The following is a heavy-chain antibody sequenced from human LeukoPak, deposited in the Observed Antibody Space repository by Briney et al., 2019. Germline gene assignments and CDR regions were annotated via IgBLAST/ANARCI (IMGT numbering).Heavy chain of an antibody. CDR1: GSTFSSYA. V-gene: IGHV1-69*06. CDR2: IIPIFGTA. D-gene: IGHD5-12*01. Sequence: GASVKVSCKASGSTFSSYAISWVRQAPGQGLEWMGGIIPIFGTANYAQKFQGRVTITADKSTSTAYMELSSLRSEDTAVYYCARDLRGGYSGCDLSFDYWGQGTLVTVSS. J-gene: IGHJ4*02. CDR3: ARDLRGGYSGCDLSFDY.